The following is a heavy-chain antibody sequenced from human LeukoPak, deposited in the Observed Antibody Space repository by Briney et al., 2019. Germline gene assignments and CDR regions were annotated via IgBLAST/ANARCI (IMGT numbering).Heavy chain of an antibody. CDR2: ISWNSGSI. V-gene: IGHV3-9*03. J-gene: IGHJ4*02. D-gene: IGHD3-22*01. CDR1: GFTFTTYG. CDR3: AKDLGYYYDSSGYFDY. Sequence: GGSLRLSCAASGFTFTTYGMHWVRQAPGKGLEWVSGISWNSGSIGYADSVKGRLTISRDNAKNSLYLQMNSLRAEDMALYYCAKDLGYYYDSSGYFDYWGQGTLVTVSS.